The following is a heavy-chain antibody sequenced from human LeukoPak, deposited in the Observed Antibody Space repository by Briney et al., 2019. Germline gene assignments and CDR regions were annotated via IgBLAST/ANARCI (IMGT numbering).Heavy chain of an antibody. V-gene: IGHV1-2*02. CDR2: INPNSGGT. CDR1: GYTFTSYY. CDR3: ARDRDFDWLLSSYYYYYMDV. J-gene: IGHJ6*03. D-gene: IGHD3-9*01. Sequence: GASVKVSCKASGYTFTSYYMHWVRQAPGQGLEWMGIINPNSGGTNYAQKFQGRVTMTRDTSISTAYMELSRLRSDDTAVYYCARDRDFDWLLSSYYYYYMDVWGKGTTVTVSS.